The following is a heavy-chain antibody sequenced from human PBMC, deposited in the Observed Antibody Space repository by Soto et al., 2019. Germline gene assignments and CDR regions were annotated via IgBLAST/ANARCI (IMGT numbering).Heavy chain of an antibody. D-gene: IGHD3-22*01. CDR2: ISFDAGDK. CDR1: AFTFRSYA. CDR3: ARGDVWFGGYSEIPGFHM. V-gene: IGHV3-30*04. J-gene: IGHJ3*02. Sequence: QVQLVESGGGVVQPGMSLRLSCAASAFTFRSYAMNWVRQAPGKGLEWVALISFDAGDKYYADSVKGRFTISRDNSKNMLYLQMDSLRTEDTAVYFCARGDVWFGGYSEIPGFHMWGHGTMVTVSS.